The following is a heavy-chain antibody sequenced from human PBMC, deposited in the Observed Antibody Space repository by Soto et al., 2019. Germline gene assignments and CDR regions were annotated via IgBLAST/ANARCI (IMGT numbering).Heavy chain of an antibody. D-gene: IGHD6-13*01. Sequence: SETLSLTCTVSGGSISSGGYYWSWIRQHPGKGLEWIGYIYYSGSTYYNPSLKSRVTISVDTSKNQFSLKLSSVTAADTAVYYCARDVGESSEVAAAGTGGYYYYYYMDFWGKGTTVTVSS. CDR2: IYYSGST. J-gene: IGHJ6*03. CDR1: GGSISSGGYY. V-gene: IGHV4-31*03. CDR3: ARDVGESSEVAAAGTGGYYYYYYMDF.